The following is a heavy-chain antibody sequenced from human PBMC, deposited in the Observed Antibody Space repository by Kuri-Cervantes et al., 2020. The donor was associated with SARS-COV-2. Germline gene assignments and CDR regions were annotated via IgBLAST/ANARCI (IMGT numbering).Heavy chain of an antibody. CDR1: GFTFSDYY. CDR3: ADDYGDYRTPFDY. J-gene: IGHJ4*02. Sequence: GGSLRLSCAASGFTFSDYYMSWIRQAPGKGLEWVSYISSSGSTIYYADSVKGRFTISRDNAKNSLYLQMNSLRAEDTAVYYCADDYGDYRTPFDYWGQGTLVTVSS. CDR2: ISSSGSTI. D-gene: IGHD4-17*01. V-gene: IGHV3-11*04.